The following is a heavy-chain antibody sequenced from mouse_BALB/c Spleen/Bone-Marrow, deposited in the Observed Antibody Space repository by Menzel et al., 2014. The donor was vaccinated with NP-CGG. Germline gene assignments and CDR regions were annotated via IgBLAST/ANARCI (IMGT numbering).Heavy chain of an antibody. Sequence: EVKLVESGGGLVKPGGSLKLSCAASGFTFSSYAMSWVRRTPEKRLEWVATISSGGSYTYYPDSVKGRFTISRDNAKNALYLQMSSLRSEDTAMYYCARHDSAWFAYWGQGTLVTVSA. V-gene: IGHV5-9-3*01. CDR1: GFTFSSYA. CDR3: ARHDSAWFAY. D-gene: IGHD2-4*01. CDR2: ISSGGSYT. J-gene: IGHJ3*01.